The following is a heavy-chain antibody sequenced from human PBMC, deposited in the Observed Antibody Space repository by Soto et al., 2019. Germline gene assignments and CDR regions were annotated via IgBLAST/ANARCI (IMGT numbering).Heavy chain of an antibody. J-gene: IGHJ4*02. Sequence: QVQLVQSGAEVKKPGSSVKVSCKASGGTFSSYAISWVRQAPGQRLEWMGGISHIFGTGNYALNFQGRVTISADESTSTAYMELSSLRSEDTAVYYCASARGDCYCCYYFDYWGQGTLVTVSS. CDR1: GGTFSSYA. CDR2: ISHIFGTG. CDR3: ASARGDCYCCYYFDY. V-gene: IGHV1-69*12. D-gene: IGHD2-21*02.